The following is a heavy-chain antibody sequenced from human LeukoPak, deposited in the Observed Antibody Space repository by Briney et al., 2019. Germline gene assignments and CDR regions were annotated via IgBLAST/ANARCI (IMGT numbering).Heavy chain of an antibody. CDR3: AKDFREDTAMVGYDY. J-gene: IGHJ4*02. Sequence: GGSLRLSCAASGFTFSSYAMSWVRQAPGKGLEWVSGFSGSGGSTYYADSVKGRFTISRDNSKNTLYLQMNSLRAEDTAVYYCAKDFREDTAMVGYDYWGQGTLVTVSS. V-gene: IGHV3-23*01. CDR2: FSGSGGST. CDR1: GFTFSSYA. D-gene: IGHD5-18*01.